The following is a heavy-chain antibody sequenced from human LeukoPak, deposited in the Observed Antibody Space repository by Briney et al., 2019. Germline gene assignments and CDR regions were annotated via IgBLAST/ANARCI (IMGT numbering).Heavy chain of an antibody. D-gene: IGHD3-16*01. J-gene: IGHJ4*02. CDR1: VYTSTGYY. CDR2: INPNSGGT. Sequence: GASVNVSCKASVYTSTGYYMHWVRQAPGQGREGMGWINPNSGGTNYAQKFQGRVTMTRDTSISTAYMELSRLRSDDTAVYYCARDSTLMITFGGVMDYWGQGTLVTVSS. CDR3: ARDSTLMITFGGVMDY. V-gene: IGHV1-2*02.